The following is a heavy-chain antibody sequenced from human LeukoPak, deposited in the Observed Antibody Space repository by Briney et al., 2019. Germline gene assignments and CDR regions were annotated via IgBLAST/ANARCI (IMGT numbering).Heavy chain of an antibody. CDR3: ASLRLLWFGESPH. V-gene: IGHV4-59*12. J-gene: IGHJ4*02. CDR1: GGSISSYC. CDR2: IYYSGST. D-gene: IGHD3-10*01. Sequence: PSETLSLTCTVSGGSISSYCWSWIRQPPGKGLEWIGYIYYSGSTNYNPSLKSRVTISVDTSKNQFSLKLSSVTAADTAVYYCASLRLLWFGESPHWGQGTLFTVSS.